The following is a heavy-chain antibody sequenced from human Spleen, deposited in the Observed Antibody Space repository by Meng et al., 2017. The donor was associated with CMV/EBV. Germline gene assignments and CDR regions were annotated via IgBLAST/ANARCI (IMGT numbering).Heavy chain of an antibody. CDR2: INNDGSST. J-gene: IGHJ6*02. V-gene: IGHV3-74*01. Sequence: GESLKISCAASGFTFSSYWMHWVRQAPGKGLVWVSRINNDGSSTNYADSVKGRFTISRDNAKNTLYLQMNSLRVEDSALYYCAKDGGSYFYYGMDVWGQGTTVTVSS. CDR1: GFTFSSYW. CDR3: AKDGGSYFYYGMDV. D-gene: IGHD2-15*01.